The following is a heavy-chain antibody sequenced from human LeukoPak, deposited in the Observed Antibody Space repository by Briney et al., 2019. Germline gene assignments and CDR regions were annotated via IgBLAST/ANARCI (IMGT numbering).Heavy chain of an antibody. CDR1: GFTFSSYG. Sequence: GGSLRLSCAASGFTFSSYGIHWVRQAPGKGLEWVAVISYDGSNKYYADSVEGRFTISRDNAKNSLYLQMNSLRAEDTAVYYCARGDYGGDYFDYWGQGTLVTVSS. CDR2: ISYDGSNK. D-gene: IGHD4-23*01. CDR3: ARGDYGGDYFDY. J-gene: IGHJ4*02. V-gene: IGHV3-30*03.